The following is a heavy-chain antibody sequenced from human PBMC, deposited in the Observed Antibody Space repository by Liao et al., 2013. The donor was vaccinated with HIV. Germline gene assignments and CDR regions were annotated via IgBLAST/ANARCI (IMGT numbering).Heavy chain of an antibody. CDR1: GGSISSGSYY. D-gene: IGHD2-2*01. J-gene: IGHJ4*02. Sequence: QVQLQESGPGLVKPSQTLSLTCTVSGGSISSGSYYWSWIRQPAGKGLEWIGRIYTSGSTNYNPSLKSRVTISVDTSKNQFSLKLSSVTAADTAVYYCARAIGLSCSSTSCYSEDFDYWGQGTLVTVSS. CDR3: ARAIGLSCSSTSCYSEDFDY. CDR2: IYTSGST. V-gene: IGHV4-61*02.